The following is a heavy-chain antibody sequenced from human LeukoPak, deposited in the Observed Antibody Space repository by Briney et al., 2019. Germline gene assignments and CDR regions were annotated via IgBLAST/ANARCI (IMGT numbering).Heavy chain of an antibody. D-gene: IGHD4-23*01. CDR1: GYTFTSYY. CDR2: INPSGGST. V-gene: IGHV1-46*01. J-gene: IGHJ5*02. Sequence: ASVKVSCKASGYTFTSYYMHWVRQSPGQGLERMGIINPSGGSTSYAQKFQGRVTMTRDMSTSTDYMELSSLRSEDTAVYYCARDNSVEDTAWWFDPWGQGTLVTVSS. CDR3: ARDNSVEDTAWWFDP.